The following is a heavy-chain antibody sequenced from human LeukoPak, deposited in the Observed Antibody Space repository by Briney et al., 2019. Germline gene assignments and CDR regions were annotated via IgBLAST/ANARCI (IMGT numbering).Heavy chain of an antibody. CDR1: GGTFSSYA. J-gene: IGHJ4*02. CDR2: IIPILGIA. D-gene: IGHD3-10*01. CDR3: ARVMVRGVIIIDYFDY. Sequence: SVKVSCKASGGTFSSYAISWVRQAPGQGLEWMGRIIPILGIANYAQKFQGRVTITADKSTSTAYMELSSLRSEDTAVYYCARVMVRGVIIIDYFDYWGQGTLVTVSS. V-gene: IGHV1-69*04.